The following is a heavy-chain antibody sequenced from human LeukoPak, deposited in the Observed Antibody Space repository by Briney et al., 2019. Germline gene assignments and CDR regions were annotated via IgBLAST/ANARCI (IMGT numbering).Heavy chain of an antibody. CDR3: ARLSALRGFTINWRDTRTSEKLRRSNWFDP. J-gene: IGHJ5*02. D-gene: IGHD1-1*01. Sequence: PSETLSLTCTVSGGSISSYHWSWIRQPPGKGLECIGYIYYSGSTHYNPSLKSRVTISVDTSKNQFSLKLSSVTAADTAVYYCARLSALRGFTINWRDTRTSEKLRRSNWFDPWGQGTLVTVSS. V-gene: IGHV4-59*01. CDR2: IYYSGST. CDR1: GGSISSYH.